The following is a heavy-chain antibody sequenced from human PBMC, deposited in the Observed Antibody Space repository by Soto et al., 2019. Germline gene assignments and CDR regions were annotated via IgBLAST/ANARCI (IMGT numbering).Heavy chain of an antibody. V-gene: IGHV3-11*06. CDR2: ISGTSTDT. D-gene: IGHD5-12*01. J-gene: IGHJ4*02. CDR1: GFTFSDYY. Sequence: QVQLVESGGGLVKPGGSLRLSCAASGFTFSDYYMSWIRQAPGKWLEWVSYISGTSTDTNYVDSVKGRFTISRDNAKNSLYLQMNSLRVEDTAVYYCASALGGGYDNGGLDFWGQGTLVTVSS. CDR3: ASALGGGYDNGGLDF.